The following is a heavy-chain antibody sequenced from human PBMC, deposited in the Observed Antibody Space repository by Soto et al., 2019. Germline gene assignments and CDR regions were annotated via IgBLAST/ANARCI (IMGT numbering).Heavy chain of an antibody. CDR3: ARLAVRGVIITEDYYYYGMDV. D-gene: IGHD3-10*01. CDR1: GFTFSNAW. Sequence: PGGSLRLSCAASGFTFSNAWMNWVRQAPGKGLEWVSSISSSSSYIYYADSVKGRFTISRDNAKNSLYLQMNSLRAEDTAVYYCARLAVRGVIITEDYYYYGMDVWGQGTTVTVSS. V-gene: IGHV3-21*01. J-gene: IGHJ6*02. CDR2: ISSSSSYI.